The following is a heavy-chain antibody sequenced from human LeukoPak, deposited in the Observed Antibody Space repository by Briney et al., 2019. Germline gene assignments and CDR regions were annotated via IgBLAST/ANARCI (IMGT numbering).Heavy chain of an antibody. CDR1: GGTFSTYA. CDR2: IIPIFGIA. CDR3: ARDMRNYYGSGSYDY. Sequence: SVKVSCKASGGTFSTYAISWVRQAPGQGLEWMGGIIPIFGIANYAQKFQGRVTITADKSTSTAYMELSSLRSEDTAVYYCARDMRNYYGSGSYDYWGQGTLVTVSS. J-gene: IGHJ4*02. D-gene: IGHD3-10*01. V-gene: IGHV1-69*17.